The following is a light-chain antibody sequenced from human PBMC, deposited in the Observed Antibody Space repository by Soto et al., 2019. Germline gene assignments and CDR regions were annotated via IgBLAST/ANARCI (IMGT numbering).Light chain of an antibody. CDR3: QQYNTYSGT. V-gene: IGKV1-5*03. CDR2: KAS. CDR1: QSISSW. J-gene: IGKJ1*01. Sequence: DIQMTQSPSTLSASVGDRVAITCQSCQSISSWLAWYQQKPGKAPNLLIFKASTLDSGVPSRVSGSGSGTEFTLTISNLQPEDAATYFCQQYNTYSGTFGQGTKLYIK.